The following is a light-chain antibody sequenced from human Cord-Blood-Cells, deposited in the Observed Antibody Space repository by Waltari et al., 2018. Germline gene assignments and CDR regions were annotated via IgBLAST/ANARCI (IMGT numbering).Light chain of an antibody. CDR3: QQSYSTFSIT. J-gene: IGKJ5*01. Sequence: DIQMTQSPSSLSASVGDRVTITCRASQSISSYLNWYQQKPGKAPKLLIYAASSLQSGVPSWFSGSGSGTDFTLTISSLQPEDFATYYCQQSYSTFSITFGQGTRLEIK. CDR2: AAS. V-gene: IGKV1-39*01. CDR1: QSISSY.